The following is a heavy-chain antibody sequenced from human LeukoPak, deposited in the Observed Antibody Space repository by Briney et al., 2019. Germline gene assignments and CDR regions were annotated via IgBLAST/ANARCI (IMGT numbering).Heavy chain of an antibody. CDR3: AREGWELPHFDY. CDR1: GFTLSSYG. CDR2: IWYDGSNK. V-gene: IGHV3-33*01. D-gene: IGHD1-26*01. J-gene: IGHJ4*02. Sequence: PGGSLRLSCAASGFTLSSYGMHWVRQAPGKGLEWVAVIWYDGSNKYYADSVKGRFTISRDNSKNTLYLQMNSLRAEDTAVYYCAREGWELPHFDYWGQGTLVTVSS.